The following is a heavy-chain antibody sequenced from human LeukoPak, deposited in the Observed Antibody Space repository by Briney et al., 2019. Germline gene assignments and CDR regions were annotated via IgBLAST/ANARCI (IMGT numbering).Heavy chain of an antibody. J-gene: IGHJ4*02. CDR1: GGTFSSYA. D-gene: IGHD3-10*01. V-gene: IGHV1-69*04. CDR2: IIPILGIA. CDR3: ARGAPSGSYYNRLVY. Sequence: GASVKVSCKASGGTFSSYAISWVRQAPGQGLEWMGRIIPILGIANYAQKFQGRVTITADKSTSTAYMELSSLRSEDTAVYYCARGAPSGSYYNRLVYWGQGTLVTVSS.